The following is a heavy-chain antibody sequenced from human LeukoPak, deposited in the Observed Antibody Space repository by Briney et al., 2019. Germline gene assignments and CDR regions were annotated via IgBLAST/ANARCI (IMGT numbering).Heavy chain of an antibody. D-gene: IGHD5-12*01. CDR1: GYTFTSYD. J-gene: IGHJ6*02. Sequence: ASVKVSCKAPGYTFTSYDIIWVRQATGQGLEWMGWMNPNSGNTGYAQKFQGRVTMTRNTSISTAYMELSSLRSEDTAVYYCARLGYSGYDYLHYYYYGMDVWGQGTTVTVAS. CDR3: ARLGYSGYDYLHYYYYGMDV. CDR2: MNPNSGNT. V-gene: IGHV1-8*01.